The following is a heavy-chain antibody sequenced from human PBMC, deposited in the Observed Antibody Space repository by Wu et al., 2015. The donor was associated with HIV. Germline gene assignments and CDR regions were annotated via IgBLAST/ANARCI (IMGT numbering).Heavy chain of an antibody. V-gene: IGHV1-69*05. CDR2: IIPLFDTP. Sequence: QVQLVQSGAEVKKPGSSVKVSCKASGGGFSNYAISWVRQAPGQGLEWMGGIIPLFDTPDYAQKFQGRVTINTDKSTSTAYMELSSLRSEDTAVYYCARELDKLRRDALDIWGQGTLVTVSS. D-gene: IGHD2-2*03. CDR1: GGGFSNYA. J-gene: IGHJ3*02. CDR3: ARELDKLRRDALDI.